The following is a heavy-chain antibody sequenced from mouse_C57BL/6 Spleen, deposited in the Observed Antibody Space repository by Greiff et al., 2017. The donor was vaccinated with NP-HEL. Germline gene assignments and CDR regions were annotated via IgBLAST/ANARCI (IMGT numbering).Heavy chain of an antibody. V-gene: IGHV5-4*01. CDR1: GFTFSSYA. Sequence: EVQLVESGGGLVKPGGSLKLSCAASGFTFSSYAMSWVRQTPEKRLEWVATISDGGSYTYYPDNVKGRFTISRDNAKNNLYLQMSHLKSEDTAMYYCARDYSNYEGAWFAYWGQGTLVTVSA. J-gene: IGHJ3*01. D-gene: IGHD2-5*01. CDR3: ARDYSNYEGAWFAY. CDR2: ISDGGSYT.